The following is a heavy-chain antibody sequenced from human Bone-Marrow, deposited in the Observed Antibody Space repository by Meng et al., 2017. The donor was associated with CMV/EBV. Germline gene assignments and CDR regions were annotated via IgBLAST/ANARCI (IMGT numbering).Heavy chain of an antibody. Sequence: GGSLRLSCAASGFTFSSYSMNWVRQAPGKGLEWVSSISRSSSYIYYADSVKGRFTISRDNSKNTLYLQMNSLRAEDTAVYYCATDAHDYYGSGYFDYWGQGTLVTVSS. CDR1: GFTFSSYS. D-gene: IGHD3-10*01. CDR2: ISRSSSYI. CDR3: ATDAHDYYGSGYFDY. V-gene: IGHV3-21*01. J-gene: IGHJ4*02.